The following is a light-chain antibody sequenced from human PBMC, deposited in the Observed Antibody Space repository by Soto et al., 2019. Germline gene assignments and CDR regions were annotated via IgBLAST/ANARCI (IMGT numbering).Light chain of an antibody. CDR3: QQRKTWPPIT. CDR1: QNVEGY. J-gene: IGKJ5*01. V-gene: IGKV3-11*01. CDR2: DAS. Sequence: EIELTQSPATLSLSPGERATRSCRASQNVEGYLAWYQQKPGQAPRLLIYDASNRAPGIPARFSGSGSGTDFTLTISSLEPEDFAVYYCQQRKTWPPITFGQGTRLEIK.